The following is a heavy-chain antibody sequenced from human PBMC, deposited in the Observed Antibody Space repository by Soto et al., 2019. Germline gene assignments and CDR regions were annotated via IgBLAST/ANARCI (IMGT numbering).Heavy chain of an antibody. CDR2: IIPIFGTA. V-gene: IGHV1-69*13. D-gene: IGHD1-20*01. CDR3: ARDRDTLNWKWFLDP. Sequence: TSEKVSWKASGGTFSSYAISWVRQAPGQGLEWMGGIIPIFGTANYAQKFQGRVTITADESTSTAYMELSSLRSEDTAVYYCARDRDTLNWKWFLDPWGQGTLVTVSS. J-gene: IGHJ5*02. CDR1: GGTFSSYA.